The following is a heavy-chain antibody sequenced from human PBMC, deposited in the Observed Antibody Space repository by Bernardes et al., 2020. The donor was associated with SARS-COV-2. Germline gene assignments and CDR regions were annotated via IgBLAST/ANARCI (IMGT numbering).Heavy chain of an antibody. CDR2: IWHDGRRE. V-gene: IGHV3-33*01. CDR1: GFTFRYYT. J-gene: IGHJ5*01. CDR3: ATEDGEWLES. Sequence: GGSLRLSCAASGFTFRYYTMHWVRQAPGKGLEWVAVIWHDGRREYYVDSVKGRFAISRDNSNNTLYLQMNNLRVEDTALYRCATEDGEWLESWGQGTLVTVSS. D-gene: IGHD4-17*01.